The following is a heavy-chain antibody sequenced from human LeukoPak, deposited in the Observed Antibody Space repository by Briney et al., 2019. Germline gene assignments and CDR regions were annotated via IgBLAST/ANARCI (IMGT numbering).Heavy chain of an antibody. CDR3: AREGYSYGLGYYYYYMDV. Sequence: SETLSLTCTVSGGFIRSGGHYCSWVRQPPGKGLEWIEYIYDSGSTYYNPSLMSRVTISVDTSKNQFSLKLSSVTAADTAGYYCAREGYSYGLGYYYYYMDVWGKGTTVTVSS. D-gene: IGHD5-18*01. V-gene: IGHV4-31*03. J-gene: IGHJ6*03. CDR2: IYDSGST. CDR1: GGFIRSGGHY.